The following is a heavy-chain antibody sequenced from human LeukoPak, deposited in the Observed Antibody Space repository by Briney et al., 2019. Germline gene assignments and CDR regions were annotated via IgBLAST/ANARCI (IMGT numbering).Heavy chain of an antibody. J-gene: IGHJ4*02. CDR2: ISNSDDST. Sequence: GGSLRLSCAASGFPFSSYAMSWVRQAPGKGLEWVSTISNSDDSTYYADSVKGRFTISRDNSENTLFLRMNSLRAEDTAVYYCAKATGYLLWGQGTLVVVSS. V-gene: IGHV3-23*01. D-gene: IGHD1-14*01. CDR3: AKATGYLL. CDR1: GFPFSSYA.